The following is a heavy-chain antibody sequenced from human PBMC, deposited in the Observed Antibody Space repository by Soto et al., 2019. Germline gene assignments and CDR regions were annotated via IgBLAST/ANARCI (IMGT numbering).Heavy chain of an antibody. V-gene: IGHV3-15*01. J-gene: IGHJ4*02. Sequence: EVQLVDSGGGLIKPGGSLRLSCAASGFTFSPAWLAWVRQAPGKGLEWVDLIKSKTSGETTHYAAPVKGRFTISRDDAKHTVFLHMDSLKPEDTAMYYCALDDSARGFGECDYWGQAPLVNVS. CDR1: GFTFSPAW. CDR2: IKSKTSGETT. CDR3: ALDDSARGFGECDY. D-gene: IGHD3-10*01.